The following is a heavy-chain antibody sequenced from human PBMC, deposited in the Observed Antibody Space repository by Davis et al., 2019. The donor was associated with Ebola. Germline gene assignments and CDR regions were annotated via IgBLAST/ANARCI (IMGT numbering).Heavy chain of an antibody. Sequence: GESLKISCAASGFSFSNAWMSWVRQAPGKGLEWVSHISGGTGTIEYADSVKGRFTMSRDNAKNSLYLQMNSLRDEDTAVYYCARGRDYAFDIWGQGTMVTVSS. CDR1: GFSFSNAW. CDR2: ISGGTGTI. D-gene: IGHD2-21*02. J-gene: IGHJ3*02. V-gene: IGHV3-48*02. CDR3: ARGRDYAFDI.